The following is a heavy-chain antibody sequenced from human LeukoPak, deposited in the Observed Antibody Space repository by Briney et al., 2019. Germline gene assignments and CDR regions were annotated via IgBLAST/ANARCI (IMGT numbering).Heavy chain of an antibody. CDR2: ISAYNGNT. D-gene: IGHD6-19*01. CDR3: ARGLQENLAWLQAFSAFDI. CDR1: GYTFNSHG. V-gene: IGHV1-18*01. Sequence: ASVKVSCKASGYTFNSHGISWVRQAPGQGLEWMGWISAYNGNTNYAQKLQGRVTMTTDTSTSTAYMELRSLRSDDTAVYYCARGLQENLAWLQAFSAFDIWGQGTMVTVSS. J-gene: IGHJ3*02.